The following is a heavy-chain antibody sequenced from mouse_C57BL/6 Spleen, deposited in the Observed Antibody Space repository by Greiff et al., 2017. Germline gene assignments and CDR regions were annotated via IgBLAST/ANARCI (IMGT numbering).Heavy chain of an antibody. CDR3: VRGRAWFAY. CDR2: IYPGSGNT. Sequence: QVQLQQSGPELVKPGASVKISCKASGYSFTSYYIHWVKQRPGQGLVWIGWIYPGSGNTKYNEKFKGKATLTADTSSSTAYMQLSSLTSEDSAVYYCVRGRAWFAYWGQGTLVTVSA. J-gene: IGHJ3*01. CDR1: GYSFTSYY. V-gene: IGHV1-66*01.